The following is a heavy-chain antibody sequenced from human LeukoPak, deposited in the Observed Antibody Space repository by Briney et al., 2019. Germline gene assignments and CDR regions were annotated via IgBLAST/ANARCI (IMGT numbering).Heavy chain of an antibody. V-gene: IGHV1-18*01. CDR3: ARARYYHDSSGYFYNY. J-gene: IGHJ4*02. Sequence: ASVKASCKASGYTFTSYGISWVRQAPGQGLEWVGWISAYNGSTNYTQKLQGRLTMTTDTSTSTAYMELRSLRSDDTAVYYCARARYYHDSSGYFYNYWGQGTLVTVSS. CDR1: GYTFTSYG. D-gene: IGHD3-22*01. CDR2: ISAYNGST.